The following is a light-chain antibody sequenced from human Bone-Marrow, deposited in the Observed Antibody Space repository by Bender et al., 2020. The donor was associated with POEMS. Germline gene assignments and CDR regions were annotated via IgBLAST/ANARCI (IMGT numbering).Light chain of an antibody. V-gene: IGLV1-44*01. CDR2: GNS. J-gene: IGLJ1*01. CDR1: SSNIGGNT. CDR3: AAWDDSLNSYV. Sequence: QSVVPQPPSASGTPGQRVTISCSGTSSNIGGNTVNWYQQFPGMAPTLLIYGNSQRPSGVPDRFSGSKSGTSASLAISGLQSEDEADYYCAAWDDSLNSYVFGTGTTVTVL.